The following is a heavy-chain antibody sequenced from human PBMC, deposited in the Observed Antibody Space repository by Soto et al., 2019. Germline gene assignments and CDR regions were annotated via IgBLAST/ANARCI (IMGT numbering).Heavy chain of an antibody. CDR2: ISAYNGNT. J-gene: IGHJ4*02. D-gene: IGHD3-16*02. CDR1: GYTFTSYG. CDR3: ALGLAELSLYPLADY. Sequence: ASVKVSCKASGYTFTSYGISWVRQAPGQGLEWMGWISAYNGNTNYAQKLQGRVTMTTDTSTSTAYMELRSLRSDDTAVYYCALGLAELSLYPLADYWGQGTLVTVSS. V-gene: IGHV1-18*01.